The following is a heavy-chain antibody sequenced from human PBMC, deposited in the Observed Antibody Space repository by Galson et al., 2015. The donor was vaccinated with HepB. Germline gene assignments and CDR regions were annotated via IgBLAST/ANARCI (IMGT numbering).Heavy chain of an antibody. CDR1: GFTVSSNY. D-gene: IGHD1-1*01. Sequence: SLRLSCAASGFTVSSNYMSWVRQAPGKGLEWVSVIYSGGSTYYADSVKGRFTISRDNSKNTLYLQMNSLRAEDTAVYYCARDPTGILEGERSDWGQGTLVTVSS. V-gene: IGHV3-53*01. CDR3: ARDPTGILEGERSD. J-gene: IGHJ4*02. CDR2: IYSGGST.